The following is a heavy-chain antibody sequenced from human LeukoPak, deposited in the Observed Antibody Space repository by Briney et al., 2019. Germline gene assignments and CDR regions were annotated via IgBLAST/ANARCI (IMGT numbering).Heavy chain of an antibody. CDR2: INSDGSST. CDR3: ARVGSAPGNFQR. J-gene: IGHJ1*01. D-gene: IGHD3-10*01. Sequence: PGGSLRLSCAASGFTFSSYWMHSVRQAPGKGLMWVSRINSDGSSTSNADSVKGRFTIARDSATNTLYLQMNSLRVEDTSMYDCARVGSAPGNFQRWGQGTLVTVSS. V-gene: IGHV3-74*01. CDR1: GFTFSSYW.